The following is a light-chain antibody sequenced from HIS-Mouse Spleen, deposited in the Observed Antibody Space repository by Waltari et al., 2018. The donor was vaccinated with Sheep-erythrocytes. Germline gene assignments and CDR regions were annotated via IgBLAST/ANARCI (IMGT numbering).Light chain of an antibody. CDR3: SSYTRSSTWV. V-gene: IGLV2-11*01. CDR1: SSDVGGYNY. J-gene: IGLJ3*02. Sequence: QSALTQPRSVSGSPGQSVTISCTGTSSDVGGYNYVSWYQQHPGKAPKLMIYDVSKRPSGVPDSFSGSKSGNTASLTISGLQAEDEADYYCSSYTRSSTWVFGGGTKLTVL. CDR2: DVS.